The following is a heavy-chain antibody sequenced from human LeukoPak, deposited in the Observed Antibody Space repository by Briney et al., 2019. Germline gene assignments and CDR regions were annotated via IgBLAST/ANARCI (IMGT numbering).Heavy chain of an antibody. CDR1: GFTFSSYA. J-gene: IGHJ6*03. CDR3: AKGLRTGVGPYMGYHYYMDV. CDR2: MSGSGGSP. D-gene: IGHD3-16*01. Sequence: GGSLRLSCAASGFTFSSYAMSWVRQAPGKGLEWVSGMSGSGGSPYYADSVKGRFTISRDNSKNTLCLQMNSLRDEDTGVYYCAKGLRTGVGPYMGYHYYMDVWGKGATVTVSS. V-gene: IGHV3-23*01.